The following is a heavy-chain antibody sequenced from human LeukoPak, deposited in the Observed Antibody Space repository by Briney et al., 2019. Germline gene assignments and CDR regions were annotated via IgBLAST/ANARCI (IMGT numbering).Heavy chain of an antibody. J-gene: IGHJ4*02. D-gene: IGHD3-22*01. Sequence: PSETLSLTCTVSVGSVSNYYWCWIRQPPGKGLEWIGNIYYSGSTNYNPSLKRRVTILLDTSTNQFSLKLSSVTAADTAVYYCARPLYYHDSSGYLSWGQGTLVTVSS. CDR2: IYYSGST. CDR1: VGSVSNYY. CDR3: ARPLYYHDSSGYLS. V-gene: IGHV4-59*02.